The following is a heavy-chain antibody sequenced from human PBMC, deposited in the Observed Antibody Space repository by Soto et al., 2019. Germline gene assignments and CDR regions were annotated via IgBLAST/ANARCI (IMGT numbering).Heavy chain of an antibody. CDR3: ARGGRGGHYYVDY. CDR1: GFTFTIYW. D-gene: IGHD3-10*02. J-gene: IGHJ4*02. V-gene: IGHV3-74*01. CDR2: ITDDGGDT. Sequence: EVQLVESGGGLVQPGGSLRLSCRASGFTFTIYWMNWVRQTPGEGLVWVSRITDDGGDTIYADSVKGRFTVSRDNAKNTVELQMNSLRVEDTAVYYCARGGRGGHYYVDYWGQGSLVTVSS.